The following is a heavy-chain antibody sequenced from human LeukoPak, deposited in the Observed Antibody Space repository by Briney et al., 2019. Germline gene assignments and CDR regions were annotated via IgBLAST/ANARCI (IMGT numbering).Heavy chain of an antibody. J-gene: IGHJ4*02. CDR3: AKARGGTTNDY. D-gene: IGHD4-23*01. CDR1: GFTFTSYA. V-gene: IGHV3-23*01. CDR2: ISCSGGST. Sequence: PGGSLRFSCAASGFTFTSYAMSWVRQAPGKGLEWVPAISCSGGSTYYADSVKGRFTISRDNPKNTLYLQMSSLRAEDTAVCYCAKARGGTTNDYWGQGTLVTVSS.